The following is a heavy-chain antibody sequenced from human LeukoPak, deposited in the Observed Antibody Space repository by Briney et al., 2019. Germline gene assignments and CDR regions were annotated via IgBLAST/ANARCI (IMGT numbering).Heavy chain of an antibody. CDR3: TTGFLSNDAFDI. CDR1: GFTFSNAW. D-gene: IGHD4-11*01. V-gene: IGHV3-15*01. Sequence: GGSLRLSCAASGFTFSNAWMSWVRQAPGKGLEWISRITSKTGGGITDYAAPVKGRFTISRDDSKTTLYLQMNSLKTEDTAVYYCTTGFLSNDAFDIWGPGTMVTVSS. J-gene: IGHJ3*02. CDR2: ITSKTGGGIT.